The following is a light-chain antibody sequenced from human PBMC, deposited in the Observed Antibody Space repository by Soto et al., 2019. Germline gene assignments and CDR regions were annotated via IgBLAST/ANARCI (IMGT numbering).Light chain of an antibody. CDR1: QSVSSSY. J-gene: IGKJ5*01. V-gene: IGKV3D-20*01. Sequence: EIVLTQSPDTLSLSPGERATLSCGASQSVSSSYIAWYRQKPGLAPRLLIYDTSSRATGIPDRFRGSGSETDFTLTISGLEPEDFSVYYCQHDDNSLITFGQGTRLDIK. CDR3: QHDDNSLIT. CDR2: DTS.